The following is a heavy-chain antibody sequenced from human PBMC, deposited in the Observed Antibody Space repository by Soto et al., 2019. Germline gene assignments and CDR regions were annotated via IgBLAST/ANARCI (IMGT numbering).Heavy chain of an antibody. Sequence: EVQLVESGGGLVQPGRSLRLSCAASGFTFDDYARHWVRQSPGRGLEWVSRITWNSGTIDYADSVKGRFTISRDNAKNSLYLQMNSLSAEDTAWYYCTKSWRLYYMDVWGKGTTVTVSS. CDR1: GFTFDDYA. V-gene: IGHV3-9*01. D-gene: IGHD3-3*01. CDR2: ITWNSGTI. CDR3: TKSWRLYYMDV. J-gene: IGHJ6*03.